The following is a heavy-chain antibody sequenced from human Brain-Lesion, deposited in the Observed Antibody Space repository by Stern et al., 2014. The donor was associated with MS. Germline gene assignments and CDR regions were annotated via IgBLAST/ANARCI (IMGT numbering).Heavy chain of an antibody. CDR2: SDHSGST. CDR1: GGSISSSNW. Sequence: VQLVESGPGLVKPSGTLSLTCAVSGGSISSSNWWSWVRQSPGKGLEWIGESDHSGSTIYNPSLKSRVPVSVDKSKNRFSLKLRSVTAADTAVYFCARFPASRPHVFDSWGQGTLVTVSS. CDR3: ARFPASRPHVFDS. D-gene: IGHD6-13*01. J-gene: IGHJ4*02. V-gene: IGHV4-4*02.